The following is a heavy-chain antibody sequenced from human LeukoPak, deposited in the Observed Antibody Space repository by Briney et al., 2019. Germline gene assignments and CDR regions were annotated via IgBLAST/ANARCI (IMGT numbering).Heavy chain of an antibody. Sequence: GGSLRLSCAASGFTFSAYWMTWVRQAPGRGLEWMANIRDDGSEEYYGDSVRGRFTISRDNAKNSVDLQMHSLRVEDTAVYYCAGDRRTSGWYASWGQGTLVTVSS. V-gene: IGHV3-7*01. CDR1: GFTFSAYW. J-gene: IGHJ5*02. D-gene: IGHD6-19*01. CDR3: AGDRRTSGWYAS. CDR2: IRDDGSEE.